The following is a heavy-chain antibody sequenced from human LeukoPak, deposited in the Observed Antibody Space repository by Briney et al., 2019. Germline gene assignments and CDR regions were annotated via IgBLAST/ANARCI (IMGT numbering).Heavy chain of an antibody. Sequence: GGSLRLSCAASGFXFSNAWMSWVRQAPGKGLEWVGRIKSKTDGGRTDYAAPVKGRFTISRDDSKNTLYLQMNSLKTEDTAVYYCTTVDSSGPMHWGQGTLVTVSS. V-gene: IGHV3-15*01. J-gene: IGHJ1*01. D-gene: IGHD3-22*01. CDR1: GFXFSNAW. CDR2: IKSKTDGGRT. CDR3: TTVDSSGPMH.